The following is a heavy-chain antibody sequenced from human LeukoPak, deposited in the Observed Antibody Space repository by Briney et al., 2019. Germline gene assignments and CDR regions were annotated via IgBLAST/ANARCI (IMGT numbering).Heavy chain of an antibody. D-gene: IGHD1-14*01. CDR1: GGSTSNYY. Sequence: PSETLSLTCTVSGGSTSNYYCSWIRQPAGRRLEWIGRIYSSGTTNYNPSLKSRVTMSVDTSRNQFSLKLSSVTAADTAVYFCARDVGGTGYFDSWGQGTLVTVSS. J-gene: IGHJ4*02. CDR2: IYSSGTT. V-gene: IGHV4-4*07. CDR3: ARDVGGTGYFDS.